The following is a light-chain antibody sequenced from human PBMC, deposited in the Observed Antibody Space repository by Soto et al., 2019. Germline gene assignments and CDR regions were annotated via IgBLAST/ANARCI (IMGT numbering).Light chain of an antibody. CDR1: SRDVGGYNY. CDR3: SSYTSSSTLV. CDR2: EVS. V-gene: IGLV2-14*01. J-gene: IGLJ2*01. Sequence: QSVLTQPASVSGSPGPSITISCTGTSRDVGGYNYVSWYQQHPGKAPKLMIYEVSNRPSGVSNRFSGSKSGNTASLTISGLQAEDEADYYCSSYTSSSTLVFGGGTKVTVL.